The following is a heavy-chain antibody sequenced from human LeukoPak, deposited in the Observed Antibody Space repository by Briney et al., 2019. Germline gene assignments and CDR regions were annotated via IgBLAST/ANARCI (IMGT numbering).Heavy chain of an antibody. J-gene: IGHJ4*02. CDR3: ARVSGYGDYFDY. V-gene: IGHV1-69*13. Sequence: ASVKVSCKASGGTFSSYAISWVRPAPGQGLEWMGGIIPIFGTANYAQKFQGRVTITADESTSTAYMELSSLRSEDTAVYYCARVSGYGDYFDYWGQGTLVTVSS. CDR2: IIPIFGTA. CDR1: GGTFSSYA. D-gene: IGHD4-17*01.